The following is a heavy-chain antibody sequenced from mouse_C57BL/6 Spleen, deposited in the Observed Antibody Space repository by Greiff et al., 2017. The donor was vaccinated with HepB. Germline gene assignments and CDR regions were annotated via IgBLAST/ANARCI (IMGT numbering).Heavy chain of an antibody. CDR2: INPNYGTT. CDR3: ARYGGSSYRYFDV. D-gene: IGHD1-1*01. J-gene: IGHJ1*03. CDR1: GYSFTDYN. V-gene: IGHV1-39*01. Sequence: VHVKQSGPELVKPGASVKISCKASGYSFTDYNMNWVKQSNGKSLEWIGVINPNYGTTSYNQKFKGKATLTVDQSSSTAYMQLNSLTSEDSAVYYCARYGGSSYRYFDVWGTGTTVTVSS.